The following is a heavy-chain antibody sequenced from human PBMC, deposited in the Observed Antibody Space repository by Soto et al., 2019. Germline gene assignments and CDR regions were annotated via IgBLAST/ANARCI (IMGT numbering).Heavy chain of an antibody. V-gene: IGHV3-21*06. D-gene: IGHD1-1*01. CDR1: GFTFSRYG. Sequence: EVQLVESGGGLVKPGGSLRLSCAASGFTFSRYGMNWLRQAPGKGLEWVASISSSTSYVYYADSVKGRFSISRDNAKNILYLEMYALRIEDTAVYYCARGSTHYNMDVWGQGTTVTVSS. J-gene: IGHJ6*02. CDR3: ARGSTHYNMDV. CDR2: ISSSTSYV.